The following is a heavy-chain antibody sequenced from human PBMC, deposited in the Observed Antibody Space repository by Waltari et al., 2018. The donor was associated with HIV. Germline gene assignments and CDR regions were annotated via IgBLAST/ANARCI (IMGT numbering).Heavy chain of an antibody. J-gene: IGHJ4*02. CDR1: GYRVSSHY. CDR3: ARGFGCGGDCYYFDY. CDR2: IYSGGST. V-gene: IGHV3-53*01. Sequence: EVQVVESGGGSIQPGGSLRLLCAVSGYRVSSHYMSWVRPAPGKGLEWVSVIYSGGSTYYADSVKGRFTTSRDNSKNTLYLQMNSLRAEDTAVYYCARGFGCGGDCYYFDYWGQGTLVTVSS. D-gene: IGHD2-21*02.